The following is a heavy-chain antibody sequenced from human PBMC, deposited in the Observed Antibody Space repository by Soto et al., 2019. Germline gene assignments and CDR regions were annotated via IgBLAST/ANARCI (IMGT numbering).Heavy chain of an antibody. CDR2: MNPNSGNT. Sequence: ASVKVSCKASGYTFTSYDINWVRQATGQGLEWMGWMNPNSGNTGYAQKFQGRVTMTRNTSISTAYMELSSLRSEDTAVYYCARDPVPYSSGWYNYYYGMDVWGQGTPVTVSS. V-gene: IGHV1-8*01. D-gene: IGHD6-19*01. CDR1: GYTFTSYD. CDR3: ARDPVPYSSGWYNYYYGMDV. J-gene: IGHJ6*02.